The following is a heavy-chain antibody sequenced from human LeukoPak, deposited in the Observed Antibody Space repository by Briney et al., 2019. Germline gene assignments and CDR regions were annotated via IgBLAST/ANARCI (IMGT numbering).Heavy chain of an antibody. V-gene: IGHV4-31*03. CDR3: ARGVAAAGYYYGMDV. D-gene: IGHD6-13*01. CDR2: IYYSGST. Sequence: SETLSLTCTVSGGSISSGGYYWSWIRQHPGKGLEWIGYIYYSGSTYYNPSLKSRVTISADTSKNQFSLKLSSVTAADTAVYYCARGVAAAGYYYGMDVWGQGTTVTVSS. CDR1: GGSISSGGYY. J-gene: IGHJ6*02.